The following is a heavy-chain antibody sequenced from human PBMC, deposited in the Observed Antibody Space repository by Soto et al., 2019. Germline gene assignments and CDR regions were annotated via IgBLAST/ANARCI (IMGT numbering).Heavy chain of an antibody. CDR3: ARRGGDYVFESKYYYYYYMDV. V-gene: IGHV4-59*08. Sequence: SETLSLTCTVSGGSISSYYWSWIRQPPGKGLEWIGYIYYSGSTNYNPSLKSRVTISVDTSKNQFSLKLSSVTAADTAVYYCARRGGDYVFESKYYYYYYMDVWGKGTTGTVSS. CDR2: IYYSGST. D-gene: IGHD4-17*01. CDR1: GGSISSYY. J-gene: IGHJ6*03.